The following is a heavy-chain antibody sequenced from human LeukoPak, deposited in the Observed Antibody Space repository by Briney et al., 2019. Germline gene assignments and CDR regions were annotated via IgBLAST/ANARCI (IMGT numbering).Heavy chain of an antibody. J-gene: IGHJ5*02. CDR3: VRGKAAAGAIWFDP. CDR1: GGSMSGYY. CDR2: IYSSGST. V-gene: IGHV4-59*01. Sequence: SETLSLTCTVSGGSMSGYYWTWIRQPPGKGLEWIGCIYSSGSTSYKPSLKNRITISLDTSKNQFSLNLSSVTAADTAVYYCVRGKAAAGAIWFDPWGQGTLVTVSS. D-gene: IGHD6-13*01.